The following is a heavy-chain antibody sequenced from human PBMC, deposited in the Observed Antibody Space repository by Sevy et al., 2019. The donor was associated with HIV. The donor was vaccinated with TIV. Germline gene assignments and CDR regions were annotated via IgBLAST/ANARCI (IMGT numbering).Heavy chain of an antibody. J-gene: IGHJ6*03. Sequence: GGSLRLSCAASGFTFSKYWMSWVRQAPGKGLEWVANIQEDGSGKYYVDAVKGRFTISRDNAKNSLYLQMNSLRAEDTAVYYCATDPFSVTSSNDYMDVWGNGTTVTVSS. CDR2: IQEDGSGK. CDR1: GFTFSKYW. CDR3: ATDPFSVTSSNDYMDV. V-gene: IGHV3-7*01. D-gene: IGHD4-17*01.